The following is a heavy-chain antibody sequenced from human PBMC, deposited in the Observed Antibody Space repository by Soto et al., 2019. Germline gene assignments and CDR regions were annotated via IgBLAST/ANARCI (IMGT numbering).Heavy chain of an antibody. CDR3: AREIGDALLYYYYGMDV. D-gene: IGHD4-17*01. CDR2: IWYDGSNK. V-gene: IGHV3-33*01. CDR1: GFTFSSYG. Sequence: GGSLRLSCAASGFTFSSYGMHWVRQAPGKGLEWVAVIWYDGSNKYYADSVKGRFTISRDSSKNTLYLQMNSLRAEDTAVYYCAREIGDALLYYYYGMDVWGQGTTVTVSS. J-gene: IGHJ6*02.